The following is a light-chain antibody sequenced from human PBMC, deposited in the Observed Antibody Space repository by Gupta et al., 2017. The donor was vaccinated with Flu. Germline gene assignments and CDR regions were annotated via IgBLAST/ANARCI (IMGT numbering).Light chain of an antibody. CDR2: EVS. Sequence: SITSSFSSTSSDVGGYCHVSWYQKRPGKAPKLMNYEVSNRRSGVSNRFSGSKSGNTASLTISGLQAEDEADYYCSSYTSGSIRVFGGGTKLTVL. CDR1: SSDVGGYCH. J-gene: IGLJ3*02. V-gene: IGLV2-14*01. CDR3: SSYTSGSIRV.